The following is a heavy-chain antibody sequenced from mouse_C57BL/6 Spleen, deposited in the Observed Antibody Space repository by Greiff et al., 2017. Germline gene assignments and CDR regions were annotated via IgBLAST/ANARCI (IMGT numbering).Heavy chain of an antibody. D-gene: IGHD1-1*01. CDR1: GYTFTDYE. Sequence: VKLVESGAELVRPGASVTLSCKASGYTFTDYEMHWVKQTPVHGLEWIGTIDPETGGTDYKQKFKGKAILTADKSSSTAYMELRSLTSEDSAVYYCTRGDYYGRPFAYWGQGTLVTVST. J-gene: IGHJ3*01. CDR3: TRGDYYGRPFAY. V-gene: IGHV1-15*01. CDR2: IDPETGGT.